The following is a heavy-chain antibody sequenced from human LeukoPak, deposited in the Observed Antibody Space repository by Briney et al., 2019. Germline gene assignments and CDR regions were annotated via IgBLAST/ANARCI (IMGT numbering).Heavy chain of an antibody. D-gene: IGHD2-2*01. V-gene: IGHV1-69*13. Sequence: SVKVSCKAPGGTFSSYAISWVRQARGQGLEWMGGIIPIFGTANYAQKFQGRVTITADESTSTAYMELSSLRSEDTAVYYCARRGYCSSTSCQIGAFDIWGQGTMVTVSS. CDR3: ARRGYCSSTSCQIGAFDI. J-gene: IGHJ3*02. CDR2: IIPIFGTA. CDR1: GGTFSSYA.